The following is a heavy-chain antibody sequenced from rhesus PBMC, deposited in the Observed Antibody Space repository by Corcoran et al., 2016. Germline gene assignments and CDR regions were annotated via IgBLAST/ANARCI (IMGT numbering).Heavy chain of an antibody. D-gene: IGHD6-25*01. J-gene: IGHJ4*01. CDR1: GYSISSGYG. Sequence: QLQLQESGPGLVKPSETLSLTCAVSGYSISSGYGWSWIRQPPGKGLDWFGYISYSGSTSYNPALKSRFTISRDTSKTQFSLKLSSVTAADTAVYYCARALYSGSWGTYYFDYWGQGVLVTVSS. CDR2: ISYSGST. V-gene: IGHV4-122*02. CDR3: ARALYSGSWGTYYFDY.